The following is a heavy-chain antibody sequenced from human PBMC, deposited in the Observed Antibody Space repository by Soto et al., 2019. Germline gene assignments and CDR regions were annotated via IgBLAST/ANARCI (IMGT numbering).Heavy chain of an antibody. CDR2: VFYGGT. D-gene: IGHD4-4*01. J-gene: IGHJ4*02. CDR1: GRSISSNY. Sequence: ASETLSLTCSVSGRSISSNYWSWIRQSPDKGLEWLGYVFYGGTDYNPSLEGRVSMSVETPKSQFSLKLTSVTAADTAVYYCASYRGAFYFDSWGQGIQVTVSS. V-gene: IGHV4-59*01. CDR3: ASYRGAFYFDS.